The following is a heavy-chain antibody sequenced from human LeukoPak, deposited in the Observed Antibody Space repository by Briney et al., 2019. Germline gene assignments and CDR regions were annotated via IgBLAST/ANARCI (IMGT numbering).Heavy chain of an antibody. J-gene: IGHJ4*02. V-gene: IGHV3-48*03. CDR1: GFTFSSYE. CDR2: ISSSGSTI. Sequence: GGSLRLSCAASGFTFSSYEMHWVRQAPGKGLEWVSYISSSGSTIYYADSVKGRFTISRDNAKNPLYLQMNSLRAEDTAVYYCARWELPNNYWGQGTLVTVSS. D-gene: IGHD1-26*01. CDR3: ARWELPNNY.